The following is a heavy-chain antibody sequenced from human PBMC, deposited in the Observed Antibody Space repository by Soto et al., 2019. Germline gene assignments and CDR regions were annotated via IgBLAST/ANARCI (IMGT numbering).Heavy chain of an antibody. CDR1: GFTCRNYN. CDR3: AGDIASPGGYYFDS. V-gene: IGHV3-21*06. J-gene: IGHJ4*02. Sequence: EVQLVESGGGLVKAGGSLRLFCTASGFTCRNYNMNWVRQAPGKGLEWVSSISTGGAYMFYADSVKGRFTISRDNAQNSPFREIDSPRAEDTAVYYCAGDIASPGGYYFDSWVQGTLVTVSS. D-gene: IGHD3-10*01. CDR2: ISTGGAYM.